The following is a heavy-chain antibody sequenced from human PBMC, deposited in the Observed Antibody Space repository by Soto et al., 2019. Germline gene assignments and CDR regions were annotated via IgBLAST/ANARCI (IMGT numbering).Heavy chain of an antibody. CDR3: ARDLIAAAGRGSVYYYGMDV. CDR1: GDXVSSNSAA. D-gene: IGHD6-13*01. V-gene: IGHV6-1*01. CDR2: TYYRSKWYN. J-gene: IGHJ6*02. Sequence: QXLSLTCAISGDXVSSNSAAWNWSRQSPSRGLEWLGRTYYRSKWYNDYAVSVKGRITINPDTSNNQFSLQLNSVTPEETAVYYCARDLIAAAGRGSVYYYGMDVWGQGTTVTVS.